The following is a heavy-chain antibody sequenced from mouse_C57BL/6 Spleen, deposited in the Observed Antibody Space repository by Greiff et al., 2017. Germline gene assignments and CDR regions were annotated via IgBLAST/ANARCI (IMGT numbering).Heavy chain of an antibody. V-gene: IGHV5-17*01. CDR1: GFTFSDYG. D-gene: IGHD2-5*01. J-gene: IGHJ3*01. CDR3: ARCSNYGLAWFAY. CDR2: ISSGSSTI. Sequence: EVQVVESGGGLVKPGGSLKLSCAASGFTFSDYGMHWVRQAPEKGLEWGAYISSGSSTIYYADTVKGRFTISRDNAKNTLFLQMTSLRSEDTAMYYCARCSNYGLAWFAYWGQGTLVTVSA.